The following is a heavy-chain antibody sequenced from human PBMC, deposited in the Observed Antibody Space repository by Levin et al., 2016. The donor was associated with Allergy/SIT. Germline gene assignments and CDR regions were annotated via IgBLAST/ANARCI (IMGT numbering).Heavy chain of an antibody. Sequence: GGSLRLSCAASGFIFSNAWMRWVRQAPGKGLEWVGHIKSKDDGGSADYAAPVKGRFTISRDDSKNTLYLQMIGLRADDTAVYYCNTLITIFGVVVDVWGQGTTVTVSS. CDR1: GFIFSNAW. V-gene: IGHV3-15*01. CDR3: NTLITIFGVVVDV. CDR2: IKSKDDGGSA. J-gene: IGHJ6*02. D-gene: IGHD3-3*01.